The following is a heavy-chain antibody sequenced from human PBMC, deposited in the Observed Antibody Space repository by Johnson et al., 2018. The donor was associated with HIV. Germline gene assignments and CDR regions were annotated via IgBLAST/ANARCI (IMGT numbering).Heavy chain of an antibody. CDR2: I. CDR1: AFPFDDHA. V-gene: IGHV3-9*01. D-gene: IGHD3-22*01. CDR3: ASKDSTYYYADFNI. Sequence: LVESGGGLVQPGRSLRLSCAASAFPFDDHALHWVRQTPGKGLQWFSIILKGRFTISRDNSENTLYLQMNSLRTEDTALYYCASKDSTYYYADFNIWGQGTMVTVSS. J-gene: IGHJ3*02.